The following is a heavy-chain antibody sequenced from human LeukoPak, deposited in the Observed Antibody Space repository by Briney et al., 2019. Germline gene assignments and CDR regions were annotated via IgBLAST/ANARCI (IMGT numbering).Heavy chain of an antibody. J-gene: IGHJ4*02. CDR1: GFTFSHYG. V-gene: IGHV3-33*06. CDR3: AKDAQRGSDYSNSLEY. CDR2: IWSDGTNK. D-gene: IGHD4-11*01. Sequence: GGSLTLSCAASGFTFSHYGMHWVRQAPGKGLEWVAVIWSDGTNKYYADSVKGRFTIYRDDSQNRVFLQMNSLRAEDTALYYCAKDAQRGSDYSNSLEYWGQGALVSVSS.